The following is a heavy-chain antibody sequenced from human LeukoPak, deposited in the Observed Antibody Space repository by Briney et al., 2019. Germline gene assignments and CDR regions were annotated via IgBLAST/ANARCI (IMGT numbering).Heavy chain of an antibody. J-gene: IGHJ4*02. CDR2: IYYSGST. CDR1: GGSISSGVYY. D-gene: IGHD6-6*01. Sequence: SETLSLTCTVSGGSISSGVYYWSWIRQHPGKGLEWIGYIYYSGSTFYNPSLKSRVTISVDTSKNQLSLKLSSVTAADTAVYYCARVDPDSSSTLEVFDYWGQGTLVTVSS. CDR3: ARVDPDSSSTLEVFDY. V-gene: IGHV4-61*08.